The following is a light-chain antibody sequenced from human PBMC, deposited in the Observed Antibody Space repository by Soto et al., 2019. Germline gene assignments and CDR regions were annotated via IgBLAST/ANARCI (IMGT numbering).Light chain of an antibody. Sequence: EVVLTQSPGTLSLSPGQRATLSCRASHTVSSKHLAWYQQKPGQAPKLLIYGASSRAIGIPDRFSGSGSGTDFTLTISRLEPEDFAVYYCQQYGTSPPWTFGQGTKVEIK. CDR2: GAS. J-gene: IGKJ1*01. CDR1: HTVSSKH. V-gene: IGKV3-20*01. CDR3: QQYGTSPPWT.